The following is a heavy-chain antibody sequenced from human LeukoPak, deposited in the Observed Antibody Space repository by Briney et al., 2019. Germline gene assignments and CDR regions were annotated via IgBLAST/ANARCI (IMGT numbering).Heavy chain of an antibody. J-gene: IGHJ4*02. Sequence: GGSLRLSCAASGFTFSDYYMSWIRQAPGKGLEWVSYISSGSTIYYADSVKGRFTISRDNAKNSLYLQMNSLRAEDTAVYYCARATRITKIGYYFDYWGQGTLVTVSS. D-gene: IGHD3-22*01. V-gene: IGHV3-11*01. CDR1: GFTFSDYY. CDR3: ARATRITKIGYYFDY. CDR2: ISSGSTI.